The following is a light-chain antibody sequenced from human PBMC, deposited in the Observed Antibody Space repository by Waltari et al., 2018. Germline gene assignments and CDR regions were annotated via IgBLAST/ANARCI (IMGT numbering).Light chain of an antibody. V-gene: IGKV1-6*01. CDR1: QDIGND. CDR3: LQDSSYPRT. Sequence: AIQMTQSPSSLSASVGVRVTITCRASQDIGNDLGWYQQKPGKAPKLLIYGTSSLESGVPSRFSGSRSGTDFTLTISSLQPEDFATYYCLQDSSYPRTFGQGTKVEIK. J-gene: IGKJ1*01. CDR2: GTS.